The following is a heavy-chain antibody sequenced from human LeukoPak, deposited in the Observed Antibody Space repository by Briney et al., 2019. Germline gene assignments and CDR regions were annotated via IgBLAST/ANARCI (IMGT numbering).Heavy chain of an antibody. D-gene: IGHD3-16*01. J-gene: IGHJ4*02. V-gene: IGHV1-69*04. CDR1: GDTFSSYA. Sequence: SVKVSCKASGDTFSSYAINWVRQAPGEGPEWMGRITPFLGIANYPQKFQGRVTITAEDSTTTVYMELSSLRSEDKAVYYCAREACREVGLMWPRLGGQDCRYDHWGQGTLVTVSS. CDR2: ITPFLGIA. CDR3: AREACREVGLMWPRLGGQDCRYDH.